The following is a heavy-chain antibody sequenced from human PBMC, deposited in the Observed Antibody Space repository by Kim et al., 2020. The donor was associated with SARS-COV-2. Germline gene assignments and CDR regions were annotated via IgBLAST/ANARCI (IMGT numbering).Heavy chain of an antibody. V-gene: IGHV3-21*01. Sequence: GGSLRLSCAASGFTFSSYSMNWVRQAPGKGLEWVSSISSSSSYIYYADSVKGRFTISRDNAKNSLYLQMNSLRAEDTAVYYCASPGCDCSSTSCYSYYDYGMDVWGQGTTVTVSS. D-gene: IGHD2-2*02. CDR2: ISSSSSYI. CDR3: ASPGCDCSSTSCYSYYDYGMDV. CDR1: GFTFSSYS. J-gene: IGHJ6*01.